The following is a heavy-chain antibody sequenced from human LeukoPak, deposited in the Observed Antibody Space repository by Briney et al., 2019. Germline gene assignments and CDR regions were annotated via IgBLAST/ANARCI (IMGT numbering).Heavy chain of an antibody. J-gene: IGHJ4*02. CDR3: ARESESSGWYDY. Sequence: RPGGSLRLSCAAPGFMFHDYAIHWVRQAPGKGLEWVSLISGDGGSTSYADSVKGRFTISRDTSKNSLYLQMNSLRSDDTALYYCARESESSGWYDYWGQGTLVTVSS. CDR2: ISGDGGST. CDR1: GFMFHDYA. V-gene: IGHV3-43*02. D-gene: IGHD6-19*01.